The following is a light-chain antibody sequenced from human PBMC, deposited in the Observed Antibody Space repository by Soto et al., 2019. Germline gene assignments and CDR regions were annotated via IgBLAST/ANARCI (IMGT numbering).Light chain of an antibody. CDR2: EVS. Sequence: QSALTQPPSASGSPGQSVTISCTGTSSDVGGYNYVSWYQQHPGKAPKLMIYEVSKRPSGVPDRFSGSKSGNTASLTVSGLQAEEEADYYCSSFAGSNIPVFGTGTKLT. J-gene: IGLJ1*01. CDR1: SSDVGGYNY. V-gene: IGLV2-8*01. CDR3: SSFAGSNIPV.